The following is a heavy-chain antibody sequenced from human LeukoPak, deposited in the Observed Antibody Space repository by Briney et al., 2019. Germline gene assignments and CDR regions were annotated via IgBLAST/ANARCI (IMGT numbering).Heavy chain of an antibody. CDR3: ARVRVRGVIIMDY. CDR2: ISYDGSNK. J-gene: IGHJ4*02. V-gene: IGHV3-30*04. CDR1: GFTFSSYA. D-gene: IGHD3-10*01. Sequence: GGSLRLSCAASGFTFSSYAMHWVRQAPGKGLEWGAVISYDGSNKYYADSVKGRFTISRDNSKNTLYLQMNSLRAEDTAVYYCARVRVRGVIIMDYWGQGTLVTVSS.